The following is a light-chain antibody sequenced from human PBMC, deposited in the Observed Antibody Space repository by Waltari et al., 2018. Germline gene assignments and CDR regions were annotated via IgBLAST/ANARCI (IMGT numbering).Light chain of an antibody. Sequence: CRASQRISKGCAGYQQKPGKAPKLLIYKASTLESGVPSRFSGSGSGTEFTLTISSLQPEDFSTYYCQQYNSYSLLSFGGGTKVEIK. J-gene: IGKJ4*01. CDR2: KAS. V-gene: IGKV1-5*03. CDR1: QRISKG. CDR3: QQYNSYSLLS.